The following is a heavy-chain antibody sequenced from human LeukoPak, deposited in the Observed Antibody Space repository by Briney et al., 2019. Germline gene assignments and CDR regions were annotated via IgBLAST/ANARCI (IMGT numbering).Heavy chain of an antibody. CDR2: ICGSGGTT. Sequence: PGGSLRLSCAASGFTFSTYAMSWVRQAPGKGLEWVSAICGSGGTTYYTDSVKGRFTISRDNSKNTLYLQMNSLRAEDTAVYYCAKGHSGSCYGASDVWGQGTTVTVSS. V-gene: IGHV3-23*01. D-gene: IGHD2-2*01. J-gene: IGHJ6*02. CDR1: GFTFSTYA. CDR3: AKGHSGSCYGASDV.